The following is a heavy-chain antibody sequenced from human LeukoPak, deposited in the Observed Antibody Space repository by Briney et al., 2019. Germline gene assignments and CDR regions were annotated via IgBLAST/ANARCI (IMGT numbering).Heavy chain of an antibody. CDR3: VSDDISMTGTIAY. V-gene: IGHV4-59*12. D-gene: IGHD1-1*01. Sequence: SETLSLTCTVSGVSICGDYWSWIRQPPGKGLKWIAFIYDSGTTNYNPSLKSRVTISVDTSKNQFSLQLRSVIAADTALYYCVSDDISMTGTIAYWGQGTQVTVSS. CDR2: IYDSGTT. J-gene: IGHJ4*02. CDR1: GVSICGDY.